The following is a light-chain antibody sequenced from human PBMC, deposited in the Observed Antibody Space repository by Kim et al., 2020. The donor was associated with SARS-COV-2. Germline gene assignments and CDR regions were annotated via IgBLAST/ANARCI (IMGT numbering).Light chain of an antibody. CDR2: SVT. V-gene: IGLV2-14*03. J-gene: IGLJ3*02. Sequence: GLSITISCTGSSSDIGGFDFISWFQQHPGKAPELILYSVTKRPSGISDRFSGSKSGDTASLTISGLRTEDEALYFCSSYTTTFTWVFGGGTQLTVL. CDR3: SSYTTTFTWV. CDR1: SSDIGGFDF.